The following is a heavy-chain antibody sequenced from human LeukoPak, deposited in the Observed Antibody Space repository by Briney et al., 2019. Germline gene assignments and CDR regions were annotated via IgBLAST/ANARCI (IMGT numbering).Heavy chain of an antibody. CDR2: INPNSGGT. J-gene: IGHJ4*02. D-gene: IGHD2-15*01. Sequence: GASVKVSCKASGYTLTGYYMHWVRQAPGQGLEWMGWINPNSGGTNYGRVTMTRDTSISTAYMELSRLRSDDTAVYYCARDICSGGSCYSPFDYWGQGTLVTVSS. CDR3: ARDICSGGSCYSPFDY. V-gene: IGHV1-2*02. CDR1: GYTLTGYY.